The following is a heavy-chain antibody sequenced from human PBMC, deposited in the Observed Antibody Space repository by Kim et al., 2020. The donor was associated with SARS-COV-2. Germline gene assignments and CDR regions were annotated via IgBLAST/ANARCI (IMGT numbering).Heavy chain of an antibody. Sequence: SETLSLTCVVPGASISSSSCWSWVRQPPGKGLEWIGEVDHSGTTSYNVSLKNRVSILVDKSKNQFSLRLTSVSAADTAVYYCATGVSSAWSLSAWFDPWG. CDR3: ATGVSSAWSLSAWFDP. D-gene: IGHD3-22*01. CDR1: GASISSSSC. V-gene: IGHV4-4*02. CDR2: VDHSGTT. J-gene: IGHJ5*02.